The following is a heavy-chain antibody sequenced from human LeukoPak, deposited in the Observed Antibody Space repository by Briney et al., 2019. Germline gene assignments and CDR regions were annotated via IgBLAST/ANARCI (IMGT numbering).Heavy chain of an antibody. V-gene: IGHV4-59*01. CDR3: AKVAGIAVAGGMDV. D-gene: IGHD6-19*01. CDR2: IYYSGST. CDR1: GGSISSYY. J-gene: IGHJ6*02. Sequence: SETLSLTCTVSGGSISSYYWSWIRQPPGKGLEWIGYIYYSGSTNYNPSLKSRVTISVDTSKNQFSLKLNSVTAEDTALYYCAKVAGIAVAGGMDVWGQGTTVTVSS.